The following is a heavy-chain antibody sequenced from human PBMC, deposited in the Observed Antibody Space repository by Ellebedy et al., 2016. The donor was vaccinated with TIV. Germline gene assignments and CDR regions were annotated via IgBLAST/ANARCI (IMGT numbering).Heavy chain of an antibody. Sequence: GGSLRLXXAASGFTFSSYGMHWVRQAPGKGLEWVAVISYDGSNKYYANSVKGRFTISRDNSKNTLYLQMNSLRAEDTAVYYCAKGSGYSGYDYGVDYWGQGTLVTVSS. CDR1: GFTFSSYG. V-gene: IGHV3-30*18. J-gene: IGHJ4*02. D-gene: IGHD5-12*01. CDR3: AKGSGYSGYDYGVDY. CDR2: ISYDGSNK.